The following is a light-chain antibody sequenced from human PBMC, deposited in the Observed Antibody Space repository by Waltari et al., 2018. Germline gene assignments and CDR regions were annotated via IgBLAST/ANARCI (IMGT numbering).Light chain of an antibody. CDR1: NRDIGGYNF. Sequence: QSALSQQPASVSGFPGQSITISCTGGNRDIGGYNFVAWHQQHPGKVPKLIIYAVSYRPSGVSSRFSGSKSGNTASLTISGLQAEDEADYYCSSYANSNTLLFGGGTKLAVL. V-gene: IGLV2-14*03. CDR3: SSYANSNTLL. J-gene: IGLJ2*01. CDR2: AVS.